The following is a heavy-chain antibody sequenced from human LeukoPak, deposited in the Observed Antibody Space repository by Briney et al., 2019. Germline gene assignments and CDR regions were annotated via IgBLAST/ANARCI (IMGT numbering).Heavy chain of an antibody. CDR2: VYHSGST. V-gene: IGHV4-4*02. CDR3: ARLPRTSRSGGSPY. J-gene: IGHJ4*02. Sequence: SETLSLTCAVSGGSISSSYWWSWVRQPPGKGLEWIGEVYHSGSTNYNPSLKSRVTISVDTSKNQFSLKLSSVTAADTAVYHCARLPRTSRSGGSPYWGQGTLVTVSS. D-gene: IGHD2-15*01. CDR1: GGSISSSYW.